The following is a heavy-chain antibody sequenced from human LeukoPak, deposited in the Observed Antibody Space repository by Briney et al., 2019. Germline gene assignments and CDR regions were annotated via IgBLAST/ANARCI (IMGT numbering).Heavy chain of an antibody. CDR1: GFTFTTYA. CDR2: ISSGDSST. CDR3: AKCMSGSGVCLNFDS. D-gene: IGHD2-21*02. V-gene: IGHV3-23*01. Sequence: PPGGSLRLSCEASGFTFTTYAMSWVRQAPGKGLQWVSGISSGDSSTYYTDSVKGRFTISRDNSKNTLYLQINSLRAEDTAVYYCAKCMSGSGVCLNFDSWGQGILVTVSS. J-gene: IGHJ4*02.